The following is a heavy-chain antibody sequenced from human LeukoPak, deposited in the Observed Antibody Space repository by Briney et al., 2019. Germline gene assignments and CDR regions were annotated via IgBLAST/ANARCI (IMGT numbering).Heavy chain of an antibody. J-gene: IGHJ4*02. CDR2: IYYSGST. CDR1: GGSISSYY. CDR3: AGRDGYYYFDY. D-gene: IGHD5-24*01. Sequence: SETLSLTCTVSGGSISSYYWSWIRQPPGKGLEWIGYIYYSGSTNYNPSLKSRVTISVDTSKNQFSLKLSSVTAADTAVYYCAGRDGYYYFDYWGQGTLVTVSS. V-gene: IGHV4-59*01.